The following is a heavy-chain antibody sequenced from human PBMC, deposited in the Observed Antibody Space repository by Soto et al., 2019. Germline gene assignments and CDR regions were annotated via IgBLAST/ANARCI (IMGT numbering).Heavy chain of an antibody. CDR2: ISNSGGNI. J-gene: IGHJ3*02. CDR1: GFTFSSYS. V-gene: IGHV3-23*01. D-gene: IGHD2-15*01. CDR3: AHPRGFGVFDAYDI. Sequence: SLRLSCSASGFTFSSYSMHWVRQAPGKGLEWVSAISNSGGNIYYADSVQGRFTISRDNSLNTLFLQMRSLRIEDTAVYYCAHPRGFGVFDAYDIWGQGTMVTVSS.